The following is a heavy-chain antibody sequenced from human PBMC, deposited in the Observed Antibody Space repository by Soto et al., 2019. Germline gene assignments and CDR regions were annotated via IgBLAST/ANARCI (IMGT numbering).Heavy chain of an antibody. J-gene: IGHJ6*02. V-gene: IGHV3-53*02. Sequence: EVQLVETGGGLIQPGGSLRLSCAASGFTVSSNYMSWVRQAPGKGLEWVSVIYSGGSTYYADSVRGRFTTSRDNSKNTLYLQLKSLRAEDTAVYYCARDPPATRHGMDVWGQGTTVTVSS. CDR3: ARDPPATRHGMDV. CDR1: GFTVSSNY. CDR2: IYSGGST.